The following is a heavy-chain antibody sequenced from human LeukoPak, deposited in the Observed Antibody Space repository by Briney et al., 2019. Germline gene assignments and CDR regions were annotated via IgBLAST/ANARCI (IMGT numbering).Heavy chain of an antibody. V-gene: IGHV3-74*01. CDR2: INSDGSST. D-gene: IGHD3-10*01. Sequence: GGSLRLSCAASGFTFSSYWMHWVRQAPGKGLVWVSRINSDGSSTSYADSVKGRFTISRDNAKNTLYLQMNSLRAEDTAVYYCARDLVRVRGVILRLYYYGMDVWGQGTTVTVSS. CDR3: ARDLVRVRGVILRLYYYGMDV. CDR1: GFTFSSYW. J-gene: IGHJ6*02.